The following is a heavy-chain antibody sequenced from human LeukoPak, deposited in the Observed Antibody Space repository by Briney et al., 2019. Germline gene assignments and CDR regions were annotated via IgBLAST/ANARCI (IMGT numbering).Heavy chain of an antibody. D-gene: IGHD2-8*01. Sequence: GGSLRLSCAASGFTFSDAWLSWVRQAPGKGLEWVAFIRYDGSNKYYADSVKGRFTISRDNSKNTLYLQMNSLRAEDTAVYYCAKDGPHMLPLYYYYYMDVWGKGTTVTVSS. V-gene: IGHV3-30*02. J-gene: IGHJ6*03. CDR3: AKDGPHMLPLYYYYYMDV. CDR2: IRYDGSNK. CDR1: GFTFSDAW.